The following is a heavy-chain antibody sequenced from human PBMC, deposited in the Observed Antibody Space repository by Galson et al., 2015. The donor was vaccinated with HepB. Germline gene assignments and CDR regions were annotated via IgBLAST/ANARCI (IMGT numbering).Heavy chain of an antibody. V-gene: IGHV3-7*01. CDR2: IKQDGSEK. Sequence: SLRLSCAASGFTFSNYRMSWVRQAPGKGLEWVANIKQDGSEKYYVDSVKGRFTISRDNAKNSLYVQMNSLRAEDTAVYYCARESRGATGTFDIWGQGTMVTVSS. CDR1: GFTFSNYR. D-gene: IGHD1-26*01. J-gene: IGHJ3*02. CDR3: ARESRGATGTFDI.